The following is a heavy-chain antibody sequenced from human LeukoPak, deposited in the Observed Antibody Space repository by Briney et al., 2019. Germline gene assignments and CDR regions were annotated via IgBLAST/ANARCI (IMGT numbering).Heavy chain of an antibody. CDR2: IYYSGST. J-gene: IGHJ6*03. V-gene: IGHV4-59*01. D-gene: IGHD5-12*01. CDR3: ARAVVGYRPYYYYYMDV. Sequence: SETLSLTCTVSGGSISSYYWSWIRQPPGKGLEWIGYIYYSGSTNYNPSLESRVTISVDTSKNQFSLKLSSVTAADTAVYYCARAVVGYRPYYYYYMDVWGKGTTVTVSS. CDR1: GGSISSYY.